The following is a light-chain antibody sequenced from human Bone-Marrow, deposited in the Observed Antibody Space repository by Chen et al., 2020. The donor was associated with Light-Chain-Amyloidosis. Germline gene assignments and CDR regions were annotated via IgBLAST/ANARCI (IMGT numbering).Light chain of an antibody. CDR1: GNDIGPYTY. Sequence: HSALPHTRSVSDPLGQPVPIPCPGPGNDIGPYTYVSWYQQPPGKAPIRIIYDVTERPSGVPDPFSGSKSGNTASLTISGRQAEDEADYFCCSYAGSYTVAVFGGGTKLTVL. CDR3: CSYAGSYTVAV. J-gene: IGLJ2*01. V-gene: IGLV2-11*01. CDR2: DVT.